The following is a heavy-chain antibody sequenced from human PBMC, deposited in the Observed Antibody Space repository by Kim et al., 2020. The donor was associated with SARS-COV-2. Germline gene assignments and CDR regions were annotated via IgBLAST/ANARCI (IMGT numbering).Heavy chain of an antibody. D-gene: IGHD6-19*01. Sequence: GSEKDLMNSVKGRFTISRDNAKNSLYLQRNSLRVEDTAVYYCARSGWDYWGQGTLVTVSS. CDR2: GSEK. V-gene: IGHV3-7*01. J-gene: IGHJ4*02. CDR3: ARSGWDY.